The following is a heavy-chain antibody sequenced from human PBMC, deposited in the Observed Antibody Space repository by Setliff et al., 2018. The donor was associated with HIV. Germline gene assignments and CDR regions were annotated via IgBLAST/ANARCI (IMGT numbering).Heavy chain of an antibody. CDR2: TYYSGSTSGST. J-gene: IGHJ5*02. CDR3: ARSSSSWSGWFDP. D-gene: IGHD6-13*01. CDR1: GVSISSYF. V-gene: IGHV4-59*08. Sequence: SETLSLTCTVSGVSISSYFWSWIRQPPGKGLEWIGYTYYSGSTSGSTNYNPSLKSRVTISVDTSKNQFSLKLSSVTAADTAVYYCARSSSSWSGWFDPWGQGTLVTVSS.